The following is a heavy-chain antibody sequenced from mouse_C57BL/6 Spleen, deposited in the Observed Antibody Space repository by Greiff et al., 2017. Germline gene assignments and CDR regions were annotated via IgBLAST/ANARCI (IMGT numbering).Heavy chain of an antibody. J-gene: IGHJ4*01. D-gene: IGHD1-1*01. CDR3: ARRIYYYGSSYVYYAMDY. CDR1: GFTFSDYG. CDR2: ISSGSSTI. Sequence: EVQLQESGGGLVKPGGSLKLSCAASGFTFSDYGMHWVRQAPEKGLEWVAYISSGSSTIYYADTVKGRFTISRDNAKNTLFLQMTSLRSEDTAMYYCARRIYYYGSSYVYYAMDYWGQGTSVTVSS. V-gene: IGHV5-17*01.